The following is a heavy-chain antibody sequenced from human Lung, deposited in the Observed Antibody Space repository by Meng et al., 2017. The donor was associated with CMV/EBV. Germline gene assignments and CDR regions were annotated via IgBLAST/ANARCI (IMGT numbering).Heavy chain of an antibody. J-gene: IGHJ6*02. Sequence: SXTXSFXCTVSGGSISSYYWSWIRQPPGKGLEWIGYIYYSGSTNYNPSLKSRVTISVDTSKNQFSLKLSSVTAADTAVYYCARGGYYDFWSGYSYYYYYGMDVXGQGXTVTVSS. CDR1: GGSISSYY. D-gene: IGHD3-3*01. CDR3: ARGGYYDFWSGYSYYYYYGMDV. V-gene: IGHV4-59*01. CDR2: IYYSGST.